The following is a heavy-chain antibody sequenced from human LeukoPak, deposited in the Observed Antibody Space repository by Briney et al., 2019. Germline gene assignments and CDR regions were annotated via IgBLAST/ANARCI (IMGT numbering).Heavy chain of an antibody. CDR3: ARGRGDTAMVLLDYGMDV. J-gene: IGHJ6*02. CDR1: GFTFSSYG. Sequence: GGSLRLSCAASGFTFSSYGMHWVRQAPGKGLEWVAVIWYDGSNKYYADSVKGRFTISRDSSKNTLYLQMNSLRAEDTAVYYCARGRGDTAMVLLDYGMDVWGQGTTVTVSS. V-gene: IGHV3-33*01. CDR2: IWYDGSNK. D-gene: IGHD5-18*01.